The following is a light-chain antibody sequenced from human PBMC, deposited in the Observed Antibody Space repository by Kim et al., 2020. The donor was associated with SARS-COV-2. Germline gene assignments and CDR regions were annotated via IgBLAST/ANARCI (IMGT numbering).Light chain of an antibody. Sequence: SYELTQPPSVSVAPGQTARISCGGNNIATKIVYWYQQKPVQAPVLVIYYDSDRPSGIPERFSGSNSGNTATLTISMVEAGDGADYYCLQLVCVGDQLLFG. CDR1: NIATKI. CDR3: LQLVCVGDQLL. CDR2: YDS. J-gene: IGLJ2*01. V-gene: IGLV3-21*01.